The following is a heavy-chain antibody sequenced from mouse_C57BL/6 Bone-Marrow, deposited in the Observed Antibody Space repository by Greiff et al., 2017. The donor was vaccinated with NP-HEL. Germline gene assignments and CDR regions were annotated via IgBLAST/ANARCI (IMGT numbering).Heavy chain of an antibody. Sequence: EVQLQESGPGLVKPSQSLSLTCSVTGYSITSGYYWNWIRQFPGNKLEWMGYISYDGSNNYNPSLKNRISITRDTSKNQFFLKLNSVTTEDTATYYCARDQRAYGGDYWGQGTTLTVSS. CDR3: ARDQRAYGGDY. D-gene: IGHD1-1*01. J-gene: IGHJ2*01. CDR1: GYSITSGYY. V-gene: IGHV3-6*01. CDR2: ISYDGSN.